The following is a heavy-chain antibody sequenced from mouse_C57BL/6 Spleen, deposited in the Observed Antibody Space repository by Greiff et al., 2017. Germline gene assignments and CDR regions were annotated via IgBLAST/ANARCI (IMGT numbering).Heavy chain of an antibody. CDR1: GYTFTSYW. V-gene: IGHV1-64*01. J-gene: IGHJ3*01. CDR2: IHPNSGST. Sequence: VQLQQSGAELVKPGASVKLSCKASGYTFTSYWMHWVKQRPGQGLEWIGMIHPNSGSTNYNEKFKSKATLTVDKSSSTAYMQLSSLTSEDSAVYYCARRFYDGYFAYWGQGTLVTVSA. CDR3: ARRFYDGYFAY. D-gene: IGHD2-3*01.